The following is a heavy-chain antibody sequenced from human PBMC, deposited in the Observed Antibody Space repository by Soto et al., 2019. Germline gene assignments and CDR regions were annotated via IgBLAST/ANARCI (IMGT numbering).Heavy chain of an antibody. V-gene: IGHV4-59*01. Sequence: SETLSLTCTVSGGSISSYYWSWIRQPPGKGLEWIGYIYYSGSTNYNPSLKSRVTISVDTSKNQFSLKLSSVTAADTAVYYCERSGYRYGFPSTHFDYWGQGTLVTVSS. J-gene: IGHJ4*02. CDR3: ERSGYRYGFPSTHFDY. CDR1: GGSISSYY. CDR2: IYYSGST. D-gene: IGHD5-18*01.